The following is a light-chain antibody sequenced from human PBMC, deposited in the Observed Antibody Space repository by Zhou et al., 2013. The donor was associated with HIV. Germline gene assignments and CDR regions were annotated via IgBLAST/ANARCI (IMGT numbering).Light chain of an antibody. J-gene: IGKJ1*01. CDR2: DAS. Sequence: EIVLTQSPATLSASPGERATLSCRASQSVRNYLAWYQQKPGQAPRLLIYDASNRATGIPARFSGSGSGTDFTLTISSLEPDDFAVYYCQQRSNWPPGFGQGTRVEIK. V-gene: IGKV3-11*01. CDR1: QSVRNY. CDR3: QQRSNWPPG.